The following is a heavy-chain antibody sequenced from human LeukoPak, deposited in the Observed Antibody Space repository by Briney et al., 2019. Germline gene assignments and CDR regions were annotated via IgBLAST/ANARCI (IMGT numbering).Heavy chain of an antibody. CDR2: INPNSGGT. CDR1: GYTFTSYY. Sequence: GASVKVSCKASGYTFTSYYMHWVRQAPGQGLEWMGWINPNSGGTNYAQKFQGRVTMTRDTSISTAYMELSRLRSDDTAVYYCARVEGSVGWSENFQHWGQGTLVTVSS. D-gene: IGHD6-19*01. CDR3: ARVEGSVGWSENFQH. J-gene: IGHJ1*01. V-gene: IGHV1-2*02.